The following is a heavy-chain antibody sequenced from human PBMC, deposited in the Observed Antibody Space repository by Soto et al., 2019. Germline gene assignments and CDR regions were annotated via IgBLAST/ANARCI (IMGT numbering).Heavy chain of an antibody. Sequence: QVQLVQSGAEVKKPGSSVKVSCKASGGTFSSYCINWVRQAPGQGLEWMGGIIPFFGTTSYAQKFQGRVTITADASTSTVYMELSSLTSEDTALYYCSTSVYCTFTTCYYYYGLDVWGQGTMVTVSS. CDR3: STSVYCTFTTCYYYYGLDV. J-gene: IGHJ6*02. CDR2: IIPFFGTT. CDR1: GGTFSSYC. D-gene: IGHD2-8*01. V-gene: IGHV1-69*01.